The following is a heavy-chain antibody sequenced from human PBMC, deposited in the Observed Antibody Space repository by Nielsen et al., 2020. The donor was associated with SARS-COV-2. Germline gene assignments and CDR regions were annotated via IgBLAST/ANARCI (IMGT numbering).Heavy chain of an antibody. CDR3: ARADTVIITGPYDY. CDR2: ISFDGSNK. CDR1: GFTFSSYP. D-gene: IGHD3-16*01. J-gene: IGHJ4*02. V-gene: IGHV3-30*04. Sequence: GESLKISCAASGFTFSSYPMHWVRQAPGKGLGLVAIISFDGSNKYYADSVRGRFTISRDNPTNTLYLQMSSLRADDTAIYYCARADTVIITGPYDYWGQGTLVTVST.